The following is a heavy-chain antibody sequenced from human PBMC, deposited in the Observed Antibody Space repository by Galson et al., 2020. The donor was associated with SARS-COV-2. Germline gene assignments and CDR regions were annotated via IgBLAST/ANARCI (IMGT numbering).Heavy chain of an antibody. CDR1: GFSLSTSGMC. CDR2: IDWDDDK. Sequence: SGPTLVKPTQTLTLTCTFSGFSLSTSGMCVSWIRQPPGKALEWLARIDWDDDKYYSTSLKTRLTISKDTSKNQVVLTMTNMDPVDTATYYCGRDYYDILTGQIDAFDIWGQGTMVTVSS. D-gene: IGHD3-9*01. V-gene: IGHV2-70*11. CDR3: GRDYYDILTGQIDAFDI. J-gene: IGHJ3*02.